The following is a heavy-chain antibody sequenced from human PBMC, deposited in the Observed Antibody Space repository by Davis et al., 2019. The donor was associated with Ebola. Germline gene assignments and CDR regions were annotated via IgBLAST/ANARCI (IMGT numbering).Heavy chain of an antibody. CDR2: INTFNGNT. CDR1: GYTFTNYG. Sequence: AASVTVSCKTAGYTFTNYGISWVRQAPGQGLEWMGWINTFNGNTNFAQRFQGRVILTTDTSTNTAYMDLRSLRSDDTAIYYCAREVGIVGATPFDHWGQGTLVTVSS. D-gene: IGHD1-26*01. CDR3: AREVGIVGATPFDH. J-gene: IGHJ4*02. V-gene: IGHV1-18*01.